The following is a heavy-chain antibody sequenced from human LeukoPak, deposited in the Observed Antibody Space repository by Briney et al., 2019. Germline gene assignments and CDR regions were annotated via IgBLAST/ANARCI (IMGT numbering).Heavy chain of an antibody. V-gene: IGHV1-2*02. CDR2: INSNYGGT. Sequence: ASVKVSCKASGYRFAGYYIHWVRQAPGQGLEWMGWINSNYGGTNYAQKFQGRVTMTRETSISTACMELRGLKFDDTALFYCVRGPSRPGDWFDPWGQGTLVTVSS. J-gene: IGHJ5*02. CDR3: VRGPSRPGDWFDP. CDR1: GYRFAGYY. D-gene: IGHD6-6*01.